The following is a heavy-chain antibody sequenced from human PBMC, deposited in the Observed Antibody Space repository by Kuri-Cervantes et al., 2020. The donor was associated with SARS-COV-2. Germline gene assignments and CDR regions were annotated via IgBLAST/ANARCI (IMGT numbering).Heavy chain of an antibody. CDR1: GYTFTSYY. CDR2: INPSGGST. CDR3: ARGGVRIAARLRDYYYGMDV. D-gene: IGHD6-6*01. V-gene: IGHV1-46*01. Sequence: ASVKVSCKASGYTFTSYYMHWVRQAPGQGLEWMGIINPSGGSTSYAQKFQGRVTMTRDTSTSTAYMELSRLRSDDTAVYYCARGGVRIAARLRDYYYGMDVWGQGTTVTVSS. J-gene: IGHJ6*02.